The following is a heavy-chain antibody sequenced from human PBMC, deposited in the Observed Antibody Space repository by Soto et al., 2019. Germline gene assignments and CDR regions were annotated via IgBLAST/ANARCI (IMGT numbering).Heavy chain of an antibody. J-gene: IGHJ5*02. D-gene: IGHD5-18*01. V-gene: IGHV1-46*01. CDR2: IDPSGGKT. Sequence: QVQLVQSGAEVKKPGASVKVSCKASGYTFTRDQIHWVRQAPGQGLEWMGMIDPSGGKTNYAQKFPGRVTLARDTSNSTVYMALSSLRSDDTAIYFCAKVMRSLLSITALDTWGQGTLVTVSS. CDR1: GYTFTRDQ. CDR3: AKVMRSLLSITALDT.